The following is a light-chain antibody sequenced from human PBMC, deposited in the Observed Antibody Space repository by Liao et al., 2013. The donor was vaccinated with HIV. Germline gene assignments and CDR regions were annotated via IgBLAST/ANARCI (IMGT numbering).Light chain of an antibody. CDR3: QAWDSSTRV. CDR1: KLGDEY. Sequence: SYDLTQSSSVSVSPGQTASITCSGDKLGDEYASWYQQKPGQSPVLVIYQDTRRPSGIPERFSGSNSGNTATLTISGTQAMDEADYYCQAWDSSTRVFGGGTKLTVL. J-gene: IGLJ2*01. V-gene: IGLV3-1*01. CDR2: QDT.